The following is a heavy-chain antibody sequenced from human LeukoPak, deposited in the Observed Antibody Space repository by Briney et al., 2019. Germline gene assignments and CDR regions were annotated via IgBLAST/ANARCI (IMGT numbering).Heavy chain of an antibody. V-gene: IGHV1-2*02. CDR2: INPNSGGT. CDR1: GYTFTGYC. J-gene: IGHJ4*02. D-gene: IGHD1-20*01. CDR3: ARVFSNWNPDY. Sequence: ASVKVSCKASGYTFTGYCMHWVRQAPGQGLEWMGWINPNSGGTNYAQKFQGRVTMTRDTPISTAYMELSRLRSDDTAVYYCARVFSNWNPDYWGQGTLVSISS.